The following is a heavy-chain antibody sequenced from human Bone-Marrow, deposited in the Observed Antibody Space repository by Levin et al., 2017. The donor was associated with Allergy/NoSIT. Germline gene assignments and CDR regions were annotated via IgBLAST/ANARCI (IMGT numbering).Heavy chain of an antibody. CDR2: ISGSGDNT. D-gene: IGHD4-11*01. J-gene: IGHJ6*03. CDR1: GFTFSSCA. CDR3: AKDSKSLDYSYPRNYYYYYMDV. Sequence: TGGSLRLSCAASGFTFSSCAMSWVRQAPGKGLEWVSDISGSGDNTYYADSVKGRFTISRDNSKNTLYLQMNSLRAEDTAVYYCAKDSKSLDYSYPRNYYYYYMDVWGKGTTVTVSS. V-gene: IGHV3-23*01.